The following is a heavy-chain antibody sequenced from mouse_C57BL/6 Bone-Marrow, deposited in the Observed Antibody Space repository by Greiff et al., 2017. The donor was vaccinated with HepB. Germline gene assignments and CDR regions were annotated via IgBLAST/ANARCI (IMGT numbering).Heavy chain of an antibody. J-gene: IGHJ2*01. CDR1: GYTFTSYW. V-gene: IGHV1-7*01. CDR3: ARRNYSNLYYFDY. Sequence: QVQLQPSGAELAKPGASVKLSCKASGYTFTSYWMHWVKQRPGQGLEWIGYINPSSGYTKYNQKFKDKATLTADKSSSTAYMQLSSLTYEDSAVYYCARRNYSNLYYFDYWGQGTTLTVSS. D-gene: IGHD2-5*01. CDR2: INPSSGYT.